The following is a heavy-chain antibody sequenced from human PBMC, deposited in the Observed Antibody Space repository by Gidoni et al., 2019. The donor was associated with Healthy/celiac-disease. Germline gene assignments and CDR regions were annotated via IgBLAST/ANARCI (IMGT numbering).Heavy chain of an antibody. V-gene: IGHV3-48*04. J-gene: IGHJ4*02. D-gene: IGHD2-15*01. Sequence: EVQLVESGGGLVQPGGSLRLSCAASGFTFSSYSMNWVRQAPGKGLEWVSYISSSSSTIFYADSVKGRFTISRDNAKNSLYLQMNSLRAEDTAVYYCARDATRRYCSGGSCYFDYWGQGTLVTVSS. CDR2: ISSSSSTI. CDR1: GFTFSSYS. CDR3: ARDATRRYCSGGSCYFDY.